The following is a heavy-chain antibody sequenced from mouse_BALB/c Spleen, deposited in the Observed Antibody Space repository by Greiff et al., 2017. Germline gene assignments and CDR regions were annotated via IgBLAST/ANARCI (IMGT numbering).Heavy chain of an antibody. Sequence: EVQGVESGGGLVKPGGSLKLSCAASGFTFSSYAMSWVRQTPEKRLEWVASISSGGSTYYPDSVKGRFTISRDNARNILYLQMSSLRSEDTAMYYCARAAGEPWWYFDVWGAGTTVTVSS. CDR3: ARAAGEPWWYFDV. J-gene: IGHJ1*01. CDR1: GFTFSSYA. V-gene: IGHV5-6-5*01. CDR2: ISSGGST.